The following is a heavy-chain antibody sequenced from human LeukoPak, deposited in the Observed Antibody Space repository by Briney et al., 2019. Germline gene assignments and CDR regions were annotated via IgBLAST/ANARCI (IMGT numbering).Heavy chain of an antibody. J-gene: IGHJ4*02. D-gene: IGHD3-10*01. V-gene: IGHV3-48*03. CDR3: ARDQVLLWFGELKCYFDY. CDR2: ISSSGSTI. Sequence: GGSLRLSCAASGFTFSSYEMNWVRQAPGKGLEWVSYISSSGSTIYYADSVKGRFTISRDNAKNSLYLQMNSLRAEDTAVYYCARDQVLLWFGELKCYFDYWGQGTLVTVSS. CDR1: GFTFSSYE.